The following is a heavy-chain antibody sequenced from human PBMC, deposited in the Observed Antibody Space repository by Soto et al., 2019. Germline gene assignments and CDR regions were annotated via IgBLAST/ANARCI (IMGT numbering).Heavy chain of an antibody. V-gene: IGHV1-69*02. CDR2: IIPILGIA. Sequence: SVKVSCKASGGTFSSYTISWVRQAPGQGLEWMGRIIPILGIANYAQKFQGRVTITADKSTSTAYMELSSLRSEDTAVYYCASSDFWSGYYHTDTNWFDPWGQGTLVTVSS. CDR3: ASSDFWSGYYHTDTNWFDP. CDR1: GGTFSSYT. D-gene: IGHD3-3*01. J-gene: IGHJ5*02.